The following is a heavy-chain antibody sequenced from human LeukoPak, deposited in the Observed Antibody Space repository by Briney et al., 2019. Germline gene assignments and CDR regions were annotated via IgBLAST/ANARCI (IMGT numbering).Heavy chain of an antibody. J-gene: IGHJ4*02. Sequence: GGSLRLSCAASGFTFSSYEMNWVRQAPGKGLEWVSYISSSGSTIYYADSVKGRFTISRDNAKNSLYLQMNSLRAEDTVVYYCARDSFLPPQWLVVFDYWGQGTLVTVSS. CDR3: ARDSFLPPQWLVVFDY. D-gene: IGHD6-19*01. CDR2: ISSSGSTI. CDR1: GFTFSSYE. V-gene: IGHV3-48*03.